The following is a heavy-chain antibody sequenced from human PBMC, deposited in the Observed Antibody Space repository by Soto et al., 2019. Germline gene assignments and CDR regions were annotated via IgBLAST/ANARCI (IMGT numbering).Heavy chain of an antibody. CDR3: ARGGSSWTGAWYFDL. D-gene: IGHD6-13*01. CDR1: GGSISNYY. CDR2: IYSSGSA. V-gene: IGHV4-59*01. Sequence: QVQLQESGPGLVKPSETLSLTCTVSGGSISNYYWSWIRQSPGMGLEWIGYIYSSGSANYNPSLKSRIIISGDTSKNQFALKLNSVTAADTAVYFCARGGSSWTGAWYFDLWGRGTLVTVSS. J-gene: IGHJ2*01.